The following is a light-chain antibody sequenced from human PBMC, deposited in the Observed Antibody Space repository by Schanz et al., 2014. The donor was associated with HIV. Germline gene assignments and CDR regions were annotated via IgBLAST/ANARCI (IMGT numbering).Light chain of an antibody. J-gene: IGKJ4*02. Sequence: EIVLTQSPGTLSLSPGERATLSCRASQSVSSSYLAWYQHKPGQAPRLLIYGASSGATDIPDRFSGSGSGTDFTLTINRLEPEDFAVYYCHHYGDSRGTFGGGTEVDI. CDR3: HHYGDSRGT. CDR2: GAS. V-gene: IGKV3-20*01. CDR1: QSVSSSY.